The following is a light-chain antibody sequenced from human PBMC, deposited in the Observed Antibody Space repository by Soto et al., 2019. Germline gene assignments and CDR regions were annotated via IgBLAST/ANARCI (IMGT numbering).Light chain of an antibody. V-gene: IGKV3-15*01. J-gene: IGKJ1*01. CDR3: QQYNNWPPWT. CDR2: GAS. CDR1: QSVRSN. Sequence: EIVMTQSPATLSVSPGERATLSCRASQSVRSNLAWYQQRPGQPPRLLIYGASTRATGIPARFSGSGSGTEFTLTISSLQSEDFAVYYCQQYNNWPPWTFGQGTKWIS.